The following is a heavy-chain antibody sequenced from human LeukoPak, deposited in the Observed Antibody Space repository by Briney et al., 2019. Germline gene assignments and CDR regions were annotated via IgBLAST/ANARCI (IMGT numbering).Heavy chain of an antibody. CDR3: ARARLGWLPLYYYYGMDV. CDR1: EFTFSSYS. CDR2: ITNSGNSK. D-gene: IGHD5-24*01. V-gene: IGHV3-48*01. Sequence: PGGSLRLSCAASEFTFSSYSMNWVRQAPGKGLEWVSYITNSGNSKSYADSVKGRFTISRDNTKNSLYLQMNGLRAEDTAVYYCARARLGWLPLYYYYGMDVWGQGTTVTVSS. J-gene: IGHJ6*02.